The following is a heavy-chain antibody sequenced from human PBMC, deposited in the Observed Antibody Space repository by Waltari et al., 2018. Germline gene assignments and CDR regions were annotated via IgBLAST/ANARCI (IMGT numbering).Heavy chain of an antibody. CDR2: INPNSGGT. Sequence: QVQLVQSGAEVKKPGASVKVSCKASGYTFTGYYMHWVRQAPGQGLEWIGWINPNSGGTNYAQKFQGRVTMTRDTSISTAYMELSRLRSDDTAVYYCARDPITMIVNWDWFDPWGQGTLVTVSS. J-gene: IGHJ5*02. D-gene: IGHD3-22*01. V-gene: IGHV1-2*02. CDR3: ARDPITMIVNWDWFDP. CDR1: GYTFTGYY.